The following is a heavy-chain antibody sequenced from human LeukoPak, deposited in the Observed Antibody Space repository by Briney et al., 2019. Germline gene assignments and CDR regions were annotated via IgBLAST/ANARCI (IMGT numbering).Heavy chain of an antibody. V-gene: IGHV3-23*01. CDR1: ELNFSKIG. D-gene: IGHD3-22*01. J-gene: IGHJ4*02. Sequence: GGSLRLSCVTSELNFSKIGMTWLRQAPGKGLEWVATISGSGGSPFYADSVKARFTISRDNSKNTLYLEMNSLGVEDTAVYYCARAPTRPTLIVYDLYFDYWGQGSLVTVSS. CDR3: ARAPTRPTLIVYDLYFDY. CDR2: ISGSGGSP.